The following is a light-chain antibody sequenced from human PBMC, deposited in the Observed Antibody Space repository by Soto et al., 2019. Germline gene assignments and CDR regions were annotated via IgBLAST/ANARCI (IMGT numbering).Light chain of an antibody. Sequence: DIQLTQSPSLLSASVGDRVTITCRASQAISTYLAWYQQASGKAPKLLISAASTLRRGVPSRFSGSGSGTQFTLTTSGLQPEVLATYYVQQLNAYPLTSGGGPGWRSN. CDR1: QAISTY. CDR2: AAS. V-gene: IGKV1-9*01. CDR3: QQLNAYPLT. J-gene: IGKJ4*01.